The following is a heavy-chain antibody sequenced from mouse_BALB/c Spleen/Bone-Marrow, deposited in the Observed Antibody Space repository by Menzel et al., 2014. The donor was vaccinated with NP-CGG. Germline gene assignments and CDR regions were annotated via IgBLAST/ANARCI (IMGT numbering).Heavy chain of an antibody. CDR2: ILPGSGSI. CDR3: ASPIYYGNYGFAY. Sequence: SGAELMKPGASVKISCKATGYTFSSYWIEWVKQRPGHGLEWIGEILPGSGSIKYNEKFKGKATFTADTSSNTAYMQLSSLTSEDSAVYYCASPIYYGNYGFAYWGQGTLVTVSA. J-gene: IGHJ3*01. CDR1: GYTFSSYW. D-gene: IGHD2-1*01. V-gene: IGHV1-9*01.